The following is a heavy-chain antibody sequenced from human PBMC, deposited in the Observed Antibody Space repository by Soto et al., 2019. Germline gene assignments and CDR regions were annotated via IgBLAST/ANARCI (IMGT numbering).Heavy chain of an antibody. J-gene: IGHJ4*02. CDR1: GGSISSYY. CDR3: GGLEGLATISYYFDY. V-gene: IGHV4-59*08. Sequence: SETLSLTCTVSGGSISSYYWSWIRQPPGKGLEWIGSVYYSGSTYYNPSLESRVTISVDKSKNQFSLKLMSLSAADTAVYYCGGLEGLATISYYFDYWGQGALVTVSS. CDR2: VYYSGST. D-gene: IGHD3-9*01.